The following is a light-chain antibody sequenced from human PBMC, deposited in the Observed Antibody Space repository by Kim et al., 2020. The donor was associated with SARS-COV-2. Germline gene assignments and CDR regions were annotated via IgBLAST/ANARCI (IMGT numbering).Light chain of an antibody. Sequence: AAVGDTVTITCRASQTIDSFLNWYQQKPGTAPKLLIFAASNLHVGVPSRFSGSGSGTDFTLTISTLQPADFATYYCQQSYSTPFTFGGGTKVDIK. V-gene: IGKV1-39*01. CDR2: AAS. CDR3: QQSYSTPFT. CDR1: QTIDSF. J-gene: IGKJ4*01.